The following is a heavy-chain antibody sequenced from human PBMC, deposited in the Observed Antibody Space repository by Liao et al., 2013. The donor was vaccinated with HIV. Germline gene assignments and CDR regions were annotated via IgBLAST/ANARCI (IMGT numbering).Heavy chain of an antibody. CDR1: GGSLSAGTYY. Sequence: QVQLQESGPGLVKPSQTLSLTCNVSGGSLSAGTYYWNWIRQPAGKGLEWIGRVYSSGNTNYKPSLKSRVTISVDTSKNQFSLKLSSVTAADTAVYYCARVLRFEAYYYYYYMDVWGKGTTVTVSS. J-gene: IGHJ6*03. V-gene: IGHV4-61*02. D-gene: IGHD3-3*01. CDR3: ARVLRFEAYYYYYYMDV. CDR2: VYSSGNT.